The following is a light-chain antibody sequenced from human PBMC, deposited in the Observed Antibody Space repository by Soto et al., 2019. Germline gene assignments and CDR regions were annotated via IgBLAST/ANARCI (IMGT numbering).Light chain of an antibody. J-gene: IGKJ2*01. Sequence: DIVMTQSPLSLPVTPGEPASISCRSSQSLLQNGYDFLDWYLQKPGQSPQLLIYLGSNRASGVPDTSSGSASRTDFTLKISRVEAEYVGVYYCMQALQPPPTFVQGTKLEIK. CDR1: QSLLQNGYDF. V-gene: IGKV2-28*01. CDR2: LGS. CDR3: MQALQPPPT.